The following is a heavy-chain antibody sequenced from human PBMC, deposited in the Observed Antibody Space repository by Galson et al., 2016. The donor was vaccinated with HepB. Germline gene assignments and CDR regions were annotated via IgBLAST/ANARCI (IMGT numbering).Heavy chain of an antibody. CDR2: ISGTSPTI. V-gene: IGHV3-48*02. CDR1: GFTSSHYS. D-gene: IGHD3-22*01. CDR3: ARVSYITMTVVVVDP. Sequence: SLRLSCAASGFTSSHYSMIWVRQAPGKGLEWISYISGTSPTIYYADSVRGRFTVSRDNAKNSLYLQMNSLRDEDTAVYYCARVSYITMTVVVVDPWGQGTLVTVSS. J-gene: IGHJ5*02.